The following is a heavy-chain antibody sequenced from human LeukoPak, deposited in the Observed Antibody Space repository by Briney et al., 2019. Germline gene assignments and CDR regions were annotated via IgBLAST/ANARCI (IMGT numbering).Heavy chain of an antibody. CDR2: INHSGST. J-gene: IGHJ4*02. V-gene: IGHV4-4*02. D-gene: IGHD4-23*01. CDR3: ARSRKLYYGGNSWYYFDY. Sequence: SETLSLTCAVSGGSISSSNWWSWVRQPPGKGLEWIGEINHSGSTNYNPSLKSRVTISVDTSKNQFSLKLSSVTAADTAVYYCARSRKLYYGGNSWYYFDYWGQGTLVTVSS. CDR1: GGSISSSNW.